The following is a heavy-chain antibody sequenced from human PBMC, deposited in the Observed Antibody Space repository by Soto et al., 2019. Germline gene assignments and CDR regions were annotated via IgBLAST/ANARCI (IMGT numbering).Heavy chain of an antibody. CDR1: GFTFSSYA. CDR2: ISGSVGST. J-gene: IGHJ4*02. V-gene: IGHV3-23*01. Sequence: GGSLRLSCAASGFTFSSYAMSWVRQAPGKGLEWVSAISGSVGSTYYADSVKGRCTISRDNSKNTLYLQMNSLRAEDTAVDYCAKDRMRLRSYFDYWGQGTLVTVSS. CDR3: AKDRMRLRSYFDY. D-gene: IGHD5-12*01.